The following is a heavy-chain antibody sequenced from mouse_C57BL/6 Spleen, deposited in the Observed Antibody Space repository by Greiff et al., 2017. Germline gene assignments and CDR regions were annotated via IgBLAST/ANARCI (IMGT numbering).Heavy chain of an antibody. CDR2: INPGSGGT. CDR3: ALGDYAMDY. D-gene: IGHD3-3*01. V-gene: IGHV1-54*01. Sequence: VQLQQSGAELVRPGASVKVSCKASGYAFTNYLIEWVKQRPGKGLEWIGVINPGSGGTNYSEQFKGKATLTADKSSSTAYMPLSSLPSEDSAVYFCALGDYAMDYWGQETSATVSS. J-gene: IGHJ4*01. CDR1: GYAFTNYL.